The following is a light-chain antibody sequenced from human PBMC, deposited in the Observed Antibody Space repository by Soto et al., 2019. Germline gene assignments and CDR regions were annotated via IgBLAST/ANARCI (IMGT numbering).Light chain of an antibody. CDR1: QTITNY. CDR2: GAS. J-gene: IGKJ4*01. V-gene: IGKV1-39*01. CDR3: QQTYSAPLT. Sequence: DIQMTQSQSSLSASVGARVTITWRASQTITNYLSWYQQKPGRAPKRLLYGASSLQRGVPSRFSGSGSGADFTLTISSLQPEDFATYYCQQTYSAPLTFGGGTKVEIK.